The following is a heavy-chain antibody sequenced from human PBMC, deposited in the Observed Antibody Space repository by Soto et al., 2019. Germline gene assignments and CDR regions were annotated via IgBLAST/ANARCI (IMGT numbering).Heavy chain of an antibody. J-gene: IGHJ4*02. CDR1: GFTFSSYW. Sequence: EVQLVESGGGLVQPGGSLRLSCAASGFTFSSYWRSWVRQAPGKGLEWVANIKQDGSEKYYVDSVKGRFTISRDNAKNSLYLQMNSLRAEDTAVYYCARGRGCSTGCHNFDYWGQGTLVTVSS. CDR3: ARGRGCSTGCHNFDY. V-gene: IGHV3-7*01. D-gene: IGHD2-2*01. CDR2: IKQDGSEK.